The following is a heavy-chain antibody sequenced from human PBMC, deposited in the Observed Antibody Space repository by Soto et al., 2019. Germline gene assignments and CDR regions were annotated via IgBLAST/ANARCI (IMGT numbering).Heavy chain of an antibody. J-gene: IGHJ4*02. V-gene: IGHV4-34*01. D-gene: IGHD2-15*01. Sequence: QVQLQQWGAGLLKPSETLSLTCAVYGGSFSGYYWSWIRQPPGKGLEWIGEINHSGSTNYNPSLKSQVAISVDTSKNQFSLKLSSVTAADTAVYYCARRSSGYCSGGSCYTLFDYWGQGTLVTVSS. CDR2: INHSGST. CDR3: ARRSSGYCSGGSCYTLFDY. CDR1: GGSFSGYY.